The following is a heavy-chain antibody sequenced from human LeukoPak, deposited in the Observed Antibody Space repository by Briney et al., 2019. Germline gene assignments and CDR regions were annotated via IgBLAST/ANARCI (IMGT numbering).Heavy chain of an antibody. CDR3: ARRDSGSYSNFDY. D-gene: IGHD1-26*01. CDR2: IYTSGST. V-gene: IGHV4-61*02. CDR1: GGSISSGSYY. Sequence: SQTLSLTCTVSGGSISSGSYYWRWIRQPAGKGLEWIGRIYTSGSTNYNPSLKSRVTISVDTSKNQFSLKLSSVTAADTAVYYCARRDSGSYSNFDYWGQGTLVTVSS. J-gene: IGHJ4*02.